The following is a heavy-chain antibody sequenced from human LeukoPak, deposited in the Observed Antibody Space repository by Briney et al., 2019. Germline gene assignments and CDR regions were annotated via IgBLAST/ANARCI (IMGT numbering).Heavy chain of an antibody. J-gene: IGHJ5*02. Sequence: SETLSLTCSVSGGSISSFYCSWIRQPPGKGLEWIGYTSYSGNTNYNPSLKSRVTMSVDTSRKQFSLRLTSVTAADTAVYYCARGIAVAGLDWFDPWGQGTLVTVSS. D-gene: IGHD6-19*01. CDR1: GGSISSFY. V-gene: IGHV4-59*01. CDR3: ARGIAVAGLDWFDP. CDR2: TSYSGNT.